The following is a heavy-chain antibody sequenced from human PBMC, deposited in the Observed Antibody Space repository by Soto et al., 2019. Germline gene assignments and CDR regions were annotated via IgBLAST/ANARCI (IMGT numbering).Heavy chain of an antibody. J-gene: IGHJ6*02. V-gene: IGHV1-18*01. CDR1: GYTFSMSG. CDR3: ASEGPRLYYYYGMDV. CDR2: ISGYNGKT. Sequence: QVQLVQSGAEVKKPGASVKVSCKSSGYTFSMSGISWVRQAPGQGLEWMGWISGYNGKTNYEQKFQDRVTMTTDTSTNVADMALRGLRSDDTAVYYCASEGPRLYYYYGMDVWGQGTTVTVSS.